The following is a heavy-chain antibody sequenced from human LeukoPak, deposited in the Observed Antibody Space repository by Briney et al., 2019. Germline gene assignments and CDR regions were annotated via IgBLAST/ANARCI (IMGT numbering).Heavy chain of an antibody. Sequence: PSETLSLTCTVSGDSISSHYWSWIRQPPGKGLEWIGYVYYSGSTNYNPSLKSRVTISVDTSKNQFSLKLSSVTAADAAIYYCARLYYDSSGQYYFDYWGQGTLVTVSS. J-gene: IGHJ4*02. CDR1: GDSISSHY. CDR3: ARLYYDSSGQYYFDY. D-gene: IGHD3-22*01. V-gene: IGHV4-59*11. CDR2: VYYSGST.